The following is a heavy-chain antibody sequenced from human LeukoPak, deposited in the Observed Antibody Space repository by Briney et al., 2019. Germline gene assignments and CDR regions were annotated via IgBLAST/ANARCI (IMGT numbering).Heavy chain of an antibody. Sequence: SETLSLTCTVSGGSISSSSYYWGWIRQPPGKGLEWIGSIYYSGSTYYNPSLKSRVTISVDTSKNQFSLKLSSVTAADTAVYYCTRGQWLVEAVYFDYWGQGTLVIVSS. CDR3: TRGQWLVEAVYFDY. CDR1: GGSISSSSYY. J-gene: IGHJ4*02. CDR2: IYYSGST. V-gene: IGHV4-39*07. D-gene: IGHD6-19*01.